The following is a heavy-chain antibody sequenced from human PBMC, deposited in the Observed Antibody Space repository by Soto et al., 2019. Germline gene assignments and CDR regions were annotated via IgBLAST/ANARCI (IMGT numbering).Heavy chain of an antibody. CDR1: GGSISSSSYY. CDR2: IYYSGST. D-gene: IGHD6-13*01. V-gene: IGHV4-39*01. J-gene: IGHJ5*02. Sequence: PSETLSLTCTVSGGSISSSSYYWGWIRQPPGKGLEWIGSIYYSGSTYYNPSLKSRVTISVDTSKNQFSLKLSSVTAADTAVYYCARHLAGARQLADGFDPWGQGTLVTVSS. CDR3: ARHLAGARQLADGFDP.